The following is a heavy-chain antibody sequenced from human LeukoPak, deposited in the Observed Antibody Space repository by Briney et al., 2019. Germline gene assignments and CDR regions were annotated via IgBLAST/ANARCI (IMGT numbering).Heavy chain of an antibody. J-gene: IGHJ5*02. D-gene: IGHD4-17*01. V-gene: IGHV1-69*05. Sequence: SVKVSCKTSGGTFNNSAISWVRQAPGQGLEWLGGTMPLFGTARYAQKFQGRVTITKDESTRTVYLELTSLTSDDTAVYYCARDVHGDYGSGWFDPWGQGTLVSVSS. CDR3: ARDVHGDYGSGWFDP. CDR2: TMPLFGTA. CDR1: GGTFNNSA.